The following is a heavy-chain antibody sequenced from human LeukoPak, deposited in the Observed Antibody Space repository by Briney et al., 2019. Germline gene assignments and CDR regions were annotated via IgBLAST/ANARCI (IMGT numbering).Heavy chain of an antibody. Sequence: GGSLRLSCAASGFTFSSYIMNWVRQAPGKGLEWVVYISSSSRAIYYADSVKGRFTISRDNAKNSLYLQMNSLRAEDTAVYYCARGDYYGSPKVVAAWGQGTLVTVSS. D-gene: IGHD3-10*01. CDR2: ISSSSRAI. CDR3: ARGDYYGSPKVVAA. V-gene: IGHV3-48*01. J-gene: IGHJ5*02. CDR1: GFTFSSYI.